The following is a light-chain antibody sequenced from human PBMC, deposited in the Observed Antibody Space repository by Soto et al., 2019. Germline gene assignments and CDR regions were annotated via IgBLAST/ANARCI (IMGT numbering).Light chain of an antibody. CDR1: QSVSSSY. CDR2: GAS. CDR3: QQSYSTPWT. J-gene: IGKJ1*01. Sequence: EIVLTQSPGTLSLSPGERATLSCRASQSVSSSYLAWYQQKPGQAPRLLIYGASSRATGIPDRFSGSGSGTDFTLTISSLQPEDFATYYCQQSYSTPWTFRQGTKVDIK. V-gene: IGKV3-20*01.